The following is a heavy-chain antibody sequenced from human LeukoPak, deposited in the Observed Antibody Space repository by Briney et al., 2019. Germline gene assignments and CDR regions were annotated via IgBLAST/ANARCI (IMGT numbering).Heavy chain of an antibody. J-gene: IGHJ6*02. D-gene: IGHD3-3*01. V-gene: IGHV3-7*01. CDR1: GFTFSSYW. Sequence: GGSLRLSCAASGFTFSSYWMSWVRQAPGKGLEWVAIIKPDGSDKYYVDSVEGRFTISRDNAKNSLYPQMNSLRAEDTAIYYCARDTVFGVIIGPRMDVWGQGTTVTVSS. CDR2: IKPDGSDK. CDR3: ARDTVFGVIIGPRMDV.